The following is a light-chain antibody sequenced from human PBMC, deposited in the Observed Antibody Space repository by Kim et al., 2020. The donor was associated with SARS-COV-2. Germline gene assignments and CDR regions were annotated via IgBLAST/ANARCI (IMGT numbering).Light chain of an antibody. CDR2: AAS. Sequence: DIQMTQSPSSLSASVGDRVTITCRASQSISSYLNWYQQKPGKAPKLLIYAASSLQSGVPSRFSGSGSGTDFTLTISSLQPEDFATYYCQQSYSTFTWTLGQGTKVDIK. J-gene: IGKJ1*01. V-gene: IGKV1-39*01. CDR1: QSISSY. CDR3: QQSYSTFTWT.